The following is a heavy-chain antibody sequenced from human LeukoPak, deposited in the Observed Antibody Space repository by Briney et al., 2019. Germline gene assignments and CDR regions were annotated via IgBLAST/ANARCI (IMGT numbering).Heavy chain of an antibody. CDR3: ATYGVTAEYYFDY. CDR1: GYTLTELS. Sequence: ASVKVSCKVSGYTLTELSMHWVRQAPGKGLEWMGGFGPEDGETIYAQKFQGRVTMTEDTPTDTAYMELSSLRSEDTAVYYCATYGVTAEYYFDYWGQGTLVTVPS. V-gene: IGHV1-24*01. J-gene: IGHJ4*02. D-gene: IGHD2-21*02. CDR2: FGPEDGET.